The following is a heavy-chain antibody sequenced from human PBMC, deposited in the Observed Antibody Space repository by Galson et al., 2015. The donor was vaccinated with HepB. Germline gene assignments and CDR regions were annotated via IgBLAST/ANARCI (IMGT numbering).Heavy chain of an antibody. Sequence: SLRLSCAASGFTLSSYAMSWVRQAPGKGLEWVSAISGSGGSTYYADSVKGRFTISRDNSKNTLYLQMNSLRAEDTAVYYCAKDGGKAMAKGFDHWGQGTLVTVSS. D-gene: IGHD5-18*01. CDR3: AKDGGKAMAKGFDH. V-gene: IGHV3-23*01. CDR1: GFTLSSYA. CDR2: ISGSGGST. J-gene: IGHJ4*02.